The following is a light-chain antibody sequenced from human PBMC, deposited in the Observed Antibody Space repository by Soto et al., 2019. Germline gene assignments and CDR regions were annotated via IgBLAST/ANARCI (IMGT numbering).Light chain of an antibody. CDR2: KAS. Sequence: DIQMTQSPSTLSASVGDRVTITCWASQSISSWLAWYQQKPGKAPKLLIYKASSLESGVPSRFSGSGSGTEFPLTISSLQPDDFATYYFQQYNSLWTFGQGTKVEIK. CDR3: QQYNSLWT. CDR1: QSISSW. J-gene: IGKJ1*01. V-gene: IGKV1-5*03.